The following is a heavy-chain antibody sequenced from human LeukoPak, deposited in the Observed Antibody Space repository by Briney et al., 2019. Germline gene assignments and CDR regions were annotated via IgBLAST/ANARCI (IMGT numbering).Heavy chain of an antibody. J-gene: IGHJ4*02. CDR2: IIPIFGTA. D-gene: IGHD3-10*01. CDR3: ARVFVRGVQFAYFDY. V-gene: IGHV1-69*05. CDR1: GGTFNSYA. Sequence: SVKVSCKASGGTFNSYAISWVRQAPGQGLEWMGGIIPIFGTANYAQKFQGRVTITTDESTSTAYMELSSLRSEDTAVYYCARVFVRGVQFAYFDYWGQGTLVTVSS.